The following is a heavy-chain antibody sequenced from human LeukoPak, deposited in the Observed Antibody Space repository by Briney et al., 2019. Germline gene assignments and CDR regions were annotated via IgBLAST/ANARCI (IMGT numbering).Heavy chain of an antibody. CDR1: GGTFSSYA. CDR2: IIPIFGTA. CDR3: ARDRHYYDSSGYYTPFDY. V-gene: IGHV1-69*13. Sequence: SVKVSCKASGGTFSSYAISWVRQAPGQGLEWMGGIIPIFGTANYAQKFQGRVTITADESTSTAYMELSSLRSEDTAVYYCARDRHYYDSSGYYTPFDYWGQGTLVTVSS. J-gene: IGHJ4*02. D-gene: IGHD3-22*01.